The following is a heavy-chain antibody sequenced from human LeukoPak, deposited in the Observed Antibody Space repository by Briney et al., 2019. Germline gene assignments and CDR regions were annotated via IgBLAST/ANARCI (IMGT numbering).Heavy chain of an antibody. D-gene: IGHD6-25*01. CDR2: ISGSGGST. V-gene: IGHV3-23*01. CDR3: AKAQRGYLDAFDI. CDR1: GFTFSSYA. Sequence: GGSLRLSCAASGFTFSSYAMHWVRQAPGKGLEWVSAISGSGGSTYYADSVKGRFTISRDNSKNTLYLQMNSLRAEDTAVYYCAKAQRGYLDAFDIWGQGTMVTVSS. J-gene: IGHJ3*02.